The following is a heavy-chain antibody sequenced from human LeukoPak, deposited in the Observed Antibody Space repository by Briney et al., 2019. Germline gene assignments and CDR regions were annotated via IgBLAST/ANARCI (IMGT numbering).Heavy chain of an antibody. CDR3: AITNWNYRMDY. CDR2: INPNSGGT. D-gene: IGHD1-7*01. V-gene: IGHV1-2*02. CDR1: GYTFTGYY. Sequence: ASVKVSCKASGYTFTGYYMHWVRLAPGQGLEWMGWINPNSGGTNYAQRFQGRVTMTRDTSISTAYMELSRLRSDDTAVFYCAITNWNYRMDYWGQGTLVTVSS. J-gene: IGHJ4*02.